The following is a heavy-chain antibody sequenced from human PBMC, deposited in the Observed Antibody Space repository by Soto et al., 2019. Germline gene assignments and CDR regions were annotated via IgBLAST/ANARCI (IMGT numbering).Heavy chain of an antibody. CDR3: AREVRGSYTNWFDP. V-gene: IGHV1-69*13. Sequence: GASVKVSCKASGGTFSSYAISWVRQAPGQGLEWMGGIIPIFGTANYAQKFQGRVTITADESTSTAYMGLSSLRSEDTAVYYCAREVRGSYTNWFDPWGQGTLVTVS. D-gene: IGHD1-26*01. J-gene: IGHJ5*02. CDR2: IIPIFGTA. CDR1: GGTFSSYA.